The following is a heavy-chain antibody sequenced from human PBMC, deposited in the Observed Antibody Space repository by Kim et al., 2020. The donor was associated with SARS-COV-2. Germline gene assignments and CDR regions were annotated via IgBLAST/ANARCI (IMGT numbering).Heavy chain of an antibody. J-gene: IGHJ4*02. D-gene: IGHD6-13*01. V-gene: IGHV3-30*07. Sequence: DSVKGRFTISRDNSKNTLYLQMNSLRAEDTAVYYCARDARIAAAVTHFDYWGQGTLVTVSS. CDR3: ARDARIAAAVTHFDY.